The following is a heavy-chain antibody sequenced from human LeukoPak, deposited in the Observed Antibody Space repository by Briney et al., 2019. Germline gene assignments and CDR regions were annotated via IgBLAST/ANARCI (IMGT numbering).Heavy chain of an antibody. CDR3: AKDPGGGGNYAEYFQH. V-gene: IGHV3-53*05. CDR1: GFPVSNNY. CDR2: IYSGGSK. J-gene: IGHJ1*01. Sequence: PGGSLSLSCAASGFPVSNNYMNWVRQAPGKGLEWVSTIYSGGSKYYADSVKGRFTISRDNSKNTLHLQMNSLRADDTAIYYCAKDPGGGGNYAEYFQHWGQGTLVTVSS. D-gene: IGHD4-23*01.